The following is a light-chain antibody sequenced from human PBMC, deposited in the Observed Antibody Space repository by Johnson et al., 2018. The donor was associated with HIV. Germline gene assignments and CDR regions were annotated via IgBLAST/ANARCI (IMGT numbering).Light chain of an antibody. V-gene: IGLV1-51*01. J-gene: IGLJ1*01. CDR2: DNN. CDR3: GTWDSSLSAFYV. Sequence: QSVLTQPPSVSVAPGQKVTISCSGTSSNIGNHYVSWYQLLPGTAPKLLIYDNNQRPSGIPDRFSVSKSGTSATLGITGLQTGDEADYYCGTWDSSLSAFYVFGTGTKVTVL. CDR1: SSNIGNHY.